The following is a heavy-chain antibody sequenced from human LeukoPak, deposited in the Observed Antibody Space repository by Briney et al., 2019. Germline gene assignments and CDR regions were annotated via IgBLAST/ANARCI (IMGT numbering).Heavy chain of an antibody. V-gene: IGHV4-4*02. D-gene: IGHD3-9*01. Sequence: SETLSLTCAVSGGSISNSNWWSWVRQSPGKGLEWIGEIHHSGITNYNPSLKSRVTISVDTSKNQFSLKLSSVTAADTAVYYCARVLTSYYDILTGYYRPPHYFDYWGQGTLVTVSS. CDR2: IHHSGIT. CDR3: ARVLTSYYDILTGYYRPPHYFDY. CDR1: GGSISNSNW. J-gene: IGHJ4*02.